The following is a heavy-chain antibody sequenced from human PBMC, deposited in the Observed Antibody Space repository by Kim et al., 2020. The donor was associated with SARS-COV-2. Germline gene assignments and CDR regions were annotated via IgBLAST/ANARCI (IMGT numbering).Heavy chain of an antibody. D-gene: IGHD5-12*01. Sequence: KYSPSLKSRVSMSVDTSKNQFALKLNSVTAADTAVYYCARGGPSSAYDFDFWGQGTLVTVSS. V-gene: IGHV4-34*01. J-gene: IGHJ4*02. CDR3: ARGGPSSAYDFDF.